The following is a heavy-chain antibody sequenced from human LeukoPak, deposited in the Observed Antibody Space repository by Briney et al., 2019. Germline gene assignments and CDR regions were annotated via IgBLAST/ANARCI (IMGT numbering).Heavy chain of an antibody. D-gene: IGHD6-13*01. J-gene: IGHJ3*02. CDR1: GFTFTSYG. Sequence: PGGSLRLSCAASGFTFTSYGISWVRQAPGQGLEWMGWISSYNGNTNYAQKLQGRVTMTTDTSTSTAYMELRSLRSDDTAVYYCARAGSSWSMGGSAFDIWGQGTMVTVSS. CDR3: ARAGSSWSMGGSAFDI. CDR2: ISSYNGNT. V-gene: IGHV1-18*01.